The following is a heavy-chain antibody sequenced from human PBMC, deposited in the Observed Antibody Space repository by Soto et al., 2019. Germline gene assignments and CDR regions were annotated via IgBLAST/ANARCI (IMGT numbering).Heavy chain of an antibody. V-gene: IGHV3-23*01. Sequence: PGGSLRLSCEASGFTFSSYAMSWVRQAPGKGLEWVSAISGSGGSTYYADSVKGRFTISRDNSKNTLYLQMNSLRAEDTAVYYCANKRDYDFWSPFDYWGQGTLVTVSS. CDR1: GFTFSSYA. CDR3: ANKRDYDFWSPFDY. J-gene: IGHJ4*02. D-gene: IGHD3-3*01. CDR2: ISGSGGST.